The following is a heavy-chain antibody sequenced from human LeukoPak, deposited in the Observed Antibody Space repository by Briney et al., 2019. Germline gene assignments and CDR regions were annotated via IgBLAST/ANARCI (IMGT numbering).Heavy chain of an antibody. CDR1: GFTFSSYG. Sequence: GGSLRLSCAASGFTFSSYGMHWVRQAPGKGLEWVAVISYDGSSKDYADSVKGRFTISRDSSKNTLYLQMNSLRAEDTAVYYCAKDPGDKTGTYGGNTYWYFDLWGRGTLVTVSS. V-gene: IGHV3-30*12. J-gene: IGHJ2*01. D-gene: IGHD1-14*01. CDR2: ISYDGSSK. CDR3: AKDPGDKTGTYGGNTYWYFDL.